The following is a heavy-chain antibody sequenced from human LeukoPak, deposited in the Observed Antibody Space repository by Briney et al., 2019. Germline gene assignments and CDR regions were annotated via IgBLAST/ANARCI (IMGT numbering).Heavy chain of an antibody. J-gene: IGHJ4*02. CDR1: GYTFTGYY. D-gene: IGHD2-2*01. CDR2: INPNSGGT. V-gene: IGHV1-2*02. CDR3: AREWLGYCSSTSCSGFDY. Sequence: ASVKVSCKASGYTFTGYYMHWVRQAPGQGLEWMGWINPNSGGTNYVQKFQGRVTMTRDTSISTAYMELSRLRSDDTAVYYCAREWLGYCSSTSCSGFDYWGQGTLVTVSS.